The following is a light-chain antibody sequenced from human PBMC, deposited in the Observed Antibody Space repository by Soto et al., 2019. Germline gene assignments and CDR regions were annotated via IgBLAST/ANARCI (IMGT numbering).Light chain of an antibody. V-gene: IGKV3-20*01. CDR3: QQYSSSPPIT. CDR1: QSVSSNY. J-gene: IGKJ5*01. Sequence: VFAQSPGTLSLSPGERATLSCGASQSVSSNYLAWYQQKPGQAPRLLIYAASSRATGIPDRFSGSGSGTDFTLTISRLEPEDFAVYYCQQYSSSPPITFGQGTRLEIK. CDR2: AAS.